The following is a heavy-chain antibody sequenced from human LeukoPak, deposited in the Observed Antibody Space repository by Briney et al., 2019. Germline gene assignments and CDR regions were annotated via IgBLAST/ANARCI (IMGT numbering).Heavy chain of an antibody. CDR1: GGSISSYY. CDR3: AGFYDSSAYYGAFDI. J-gene: IGHJ3*02. Sequence: SETLSLTCTVSGGSISSYYWNWIRQPPGKGLEGMGSIYYSGSTNYNPSLKSRVTMSVDTSKNQFSPKLSSVTAADTAVYYCAGFYDSSAYYGAFDIWGQGTMVTVSS. V-gene: IGHV4-59*01. D-gene: IGHD3-22*01. CDR2: IYYSGST.